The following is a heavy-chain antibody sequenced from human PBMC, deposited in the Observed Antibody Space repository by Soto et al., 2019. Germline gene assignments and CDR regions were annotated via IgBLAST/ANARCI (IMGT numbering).Heavy chain of an antibody. CDR3: SKAVNPSGLARSLYYFYCMDV. J-gene: IGHJ6*02. CDR1: GFTFSNYA. V-gene: IGHV3-23*01. CDR2: ISVSGCST. D-gene: IGHD6-25*01. Sequence: EVQLLESGGGLVQPGGSLRLSCAASGFTFSNYAMNWVRQTPGKGLEWVSAISVSGCSTYYADSVKARFTISRDNSSNTLHLQMNSLIGDDTAVYYCSKAVNPSGLARSLYYFYCMDVCGQGTTVTVSS.